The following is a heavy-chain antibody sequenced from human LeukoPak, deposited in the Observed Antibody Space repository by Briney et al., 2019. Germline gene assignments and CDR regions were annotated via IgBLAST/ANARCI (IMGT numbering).Heavy chain of an antibody. D-gene: IGHD5-18*01. V-gene: IGHV3-21*01. Sequence: GGSLRLSCAASGFTFSSYSMNWVRQAPGKGLEWVSSISSSSSYIYYADSVKGRFTISRDNAKDSLYLQMNSLRAEDTAVYYCAREGGYSSGAFDIWGQGTMVTVSS. CDR2: ISSSSSYI. J-gene: IGHJ3*02. CDR3: AREGGYSSGAFDI. CDR1: GFTFSSYS.